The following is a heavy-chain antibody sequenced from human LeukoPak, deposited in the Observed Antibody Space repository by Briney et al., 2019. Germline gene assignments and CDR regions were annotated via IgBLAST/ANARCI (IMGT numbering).Heavy chain of an antibody. Sequence: GGSLRLSCAASGFTFSDYSMSWIRQAPGKGLEWVSYISSSGSTIYYADSVKGRFTISRDNAKNSLYLQMNSLRAEDTAVYYCARDLKNWANWFDPWGQGTLVTVSS. CDR3: ARDLKNWANWFDP. CDR1: GFTFSDYS. CDR2: ISSSGSTI. J-gene: IGHJ5*02. D-gene: IGHD3-16*01. V-gene: IGHV3-11*01.